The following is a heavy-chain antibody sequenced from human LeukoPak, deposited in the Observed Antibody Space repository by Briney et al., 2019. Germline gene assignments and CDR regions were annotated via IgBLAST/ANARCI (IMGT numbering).Heavy chain of an antibody. V-gene: IGHV3-23*01. Sequence: GGSLRLSCAVSGFTFSSYAMSWVRQAPGKGLEWVSAISVSGDTTYYADSVKGRFTISRDNSKNTLYLQMNSLRAEDTALHYCAKAPPIGYCSSTTCYFDYWGQGTLVTVSS. D-gene: IGHD2-2*01. CDR2: ISVSGDTT. CDR3: AKAPPIGYCSSTTCYFDY. J-gene: IGHJ4*02. CDR1: GFTFSSYA.